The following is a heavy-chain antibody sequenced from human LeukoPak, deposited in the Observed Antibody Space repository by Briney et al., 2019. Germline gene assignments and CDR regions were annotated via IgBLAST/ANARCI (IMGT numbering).Heavy chain of an antibody. CDR2: ISSSGSDI. Sequence: KAGGSLRLSCAASGFTFSSHSMNWVRQAPGKGLEWVSSISSSGSDIFYADSVKGRFTISRDNAKNSLYLQMNSLRAEDTAVYYCARRGYSGSSYFEDWGQGTLVTVSS. V-gene: IGHV3-21*01. CDR3: ARRGYSGSSYFED. D-gene: IGHD1-26*01. CDR1: GFTFSSHS. J-gene: IGHJ4*02.